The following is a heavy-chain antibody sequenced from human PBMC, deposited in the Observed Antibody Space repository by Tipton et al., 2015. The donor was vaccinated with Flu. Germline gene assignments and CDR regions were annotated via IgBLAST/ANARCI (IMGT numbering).Heavy chain of an antibody. D-gene: IGHD3-10*01. V-gene: IGHV4-39*07. Sequence: TLSLTCTVSGGSISSSSYYWGWIRQPPGKGLEWIGSIYYSGSTYYNPSLKSRVTISVDTSKNQFSLKLSSVTAADTAVYYCARDGGPLWFRELVGWFDPWGQGTLVTVSS. CDR1: GGSISSSSYY. J-gene: IGHJ5*02. CDR2: IYYSGST. CDR3: ARDGGPLWFRELVGWFDP.